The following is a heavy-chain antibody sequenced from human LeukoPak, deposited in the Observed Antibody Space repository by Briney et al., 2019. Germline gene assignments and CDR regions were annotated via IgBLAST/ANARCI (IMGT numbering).Heavy chain of an antibody. J-gene: IGHJ5*02. CDR2: INPSGGTT. D-gene: IGHD1-26*01. CDR1: GYTFTSYD. Sequence: GASVKVSCKASGYTFTSYDINWVRQATGQGLEWMGKINPSGGTTMYAQKFQGRISMTRDTSTSTVYMELTSLRSEDTAVYYCARDTGTYYGWFDPWGQGALVTVSS. V-gene: IGHV1-46*01. CDR3: ARDTGTYYGWFDP.